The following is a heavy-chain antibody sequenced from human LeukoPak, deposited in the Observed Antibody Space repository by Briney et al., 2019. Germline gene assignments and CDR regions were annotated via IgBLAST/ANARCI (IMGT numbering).Heavy chain of an antibody. D-gene: IGHD6-6*01. CDR1: GFTFSTYG. V-gene: IGHV3-33*06. CDR2: IWYDGYDK. CDR3: AKDLWKYGSSSFDY. J-gene: IGHJ4*02. Sequence: GGSLRLSCAASGFTFSTYGMHWVRQAPGKGLEWVAVIWYDGYDKYYADSVKGRFTISRDNSKNTLYLHMNSLRAEDTALYYCAKDLWKYGSSSFDYWGQGTLVTVSS.